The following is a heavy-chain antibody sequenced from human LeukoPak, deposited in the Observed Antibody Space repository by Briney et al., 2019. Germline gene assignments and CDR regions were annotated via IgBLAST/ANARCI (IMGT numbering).Heavy chain of an antibody. CDR1: GFRFSSYA. Sequence: PGGSLRLSCAASGFRFSSYAMSWVRQAPGKGLEWVSAISGSGVSTYYADSVKGRFTISRDNSKNTLYLQMNNLRVDDTAVYYCAKKGQADDGGKPDWGQGTLVTVSS. J-gene: IGHJ4*02. CDR2: ISGSGVST. V-gene: IGHV3-23*01. CDR3: AKKGQADDGGKPD.